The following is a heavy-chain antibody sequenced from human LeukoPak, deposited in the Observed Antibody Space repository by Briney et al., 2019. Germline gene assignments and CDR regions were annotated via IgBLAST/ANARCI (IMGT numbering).Heavy chain of an antibody. CDR3: ARGPYYYDSSGVYFQH. D-gene: IGHD3-22*01. Sequence: SETLSLTCTVSGGSISSSSYYWGWIRQPPGKGLEWIGSIYYSGSTYYNPSLKSRVTMSVDTSKNQFSLKLSSVTAADTAVYYCARGPYYYDSSGVYFQHWGQGTLVTVSS. CDR2: IYYSGST. V-gene: IGHV4-39*07. CDR1: GGSISSSSYY. J-gene: IGHJ1*01.